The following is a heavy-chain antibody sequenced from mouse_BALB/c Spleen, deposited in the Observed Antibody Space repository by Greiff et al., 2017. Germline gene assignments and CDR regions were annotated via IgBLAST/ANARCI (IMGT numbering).Heavy chain of an antibody. CDR3: AAGPLWYYFDY. D-gene: IGHD2-1*01. CDR2: INPSTGYT. V-gene: IGHV1-7*01. J-gene: IGHJ2*01. Sequence: VQVVESGAELAKPGASVKMSCKASGYTFTSYWLHWVKQRPGQGLEWIGYINPSTGYTEYNQKFKDKATLTADKSSSTAYMQLSSLTSEDSAVYYCAAGPLWYYFDYWGQGTTLTVSS. CDR1: GYTFTSYW.